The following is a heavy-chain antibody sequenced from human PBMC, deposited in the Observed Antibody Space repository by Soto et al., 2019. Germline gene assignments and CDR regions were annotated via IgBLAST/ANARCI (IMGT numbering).Heavy chain of an antibody. CDR2: IYYSGST. CDR1: GGSISSYY. D-gene: IGHD3-9*01. J-gene: IGHJ3*02. Sequence: PSETLSLTCTVSGGSISSYYWSWIRQPPGKGLEWIGYIYYSGSTNYNPSLKSRVTISVDTSKNQFSLKLSSVTAADTAVYYCARGWGLTGYSNAFDIWGQGTMVTVSS. V-gene: IGHV4-59*01. CDR3: ARGWGLTGYSNAFDI.